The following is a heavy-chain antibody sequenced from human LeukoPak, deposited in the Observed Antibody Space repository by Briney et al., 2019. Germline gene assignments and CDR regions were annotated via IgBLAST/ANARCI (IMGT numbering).Heavy chain of an antibody. D-gene: IGHD3-10*01. Sequence: ASVKVSCKASGYTFTSYDINWVRQATGQGLEWMGWMNPNSGNTGYAQKFQGRVTMTRNTSISTAYMELSSLRSEDTAVYYCAREGVLLWLGELSVLDPWGQGTLVTVSS. V-gene: IGHV1-8*01. J-gene: IGHJ5*02. CDR3: AREGVLLWLGELSVLDP. CDR1: GYTFTSYD. CDR2: MNPNSGNT.